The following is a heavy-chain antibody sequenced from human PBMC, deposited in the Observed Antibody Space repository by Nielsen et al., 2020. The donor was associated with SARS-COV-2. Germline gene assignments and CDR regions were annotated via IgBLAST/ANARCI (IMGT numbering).Heavy chain of an antibody. CDR1: GFTFDDYV. V-gene: IGHV3-9*01. D-gene: IGHD3-10*01. Sequence: GGSLRLSCAASGFTFDDYVMHWVRQAPGKGLEWVSGISWSSTTVGYADSVKGRFTISRDNAKNSLYLQMKSLRAEDTALYYCARGSSGSFYSPLDSWGQGTLVTVSS. J-gene: IGHJ4*02. CDR3: ARGSSGSFYSPLDS. CDR2: ISWSSTTV.